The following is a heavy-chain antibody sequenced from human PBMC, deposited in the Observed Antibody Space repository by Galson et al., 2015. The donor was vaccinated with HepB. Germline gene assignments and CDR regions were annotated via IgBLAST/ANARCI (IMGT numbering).Heavy chain of an antibody. J-gene: IGHJ4*02. V-gene: IGHV4-31*03. CDR3: ARGYGSGVRHFDY. CDR1: GGSISSGGYY. CDR2: IYYSGST. Sequence: TLSLTCTVSGGSISSGGYYWSWIRQRPGKGLEWIGYIYYSGSTYYNPSLKSRVTISVDTSKNQFSLKLSSVTAADTAVYYCARGYGSGVRHFDYWGQGTLVTVSS. D-gene: IGHD3-10*01.